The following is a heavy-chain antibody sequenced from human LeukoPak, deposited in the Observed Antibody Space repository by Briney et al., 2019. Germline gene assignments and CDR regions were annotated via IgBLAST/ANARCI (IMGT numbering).Heavy chain of an antibody. D-gene: IGHD3-22*01. Sequence: GGSLRLSCAASGFPFSTYSMNWVRQAPGKGLEWVSYISSSSSTIYHADSVKGRFTISRDNAKNSLYLQMNSLRDEDTAIYYCARDRYDSSGYIFDYWGQGTLVTVSS. J-gene: IGHJ4*02. CDR3: ARDRYDSSGYIFDY. V-gene: IGHV3-48*02. CDR2: ISSSSSTI. CDR1: GFPFSTYS.